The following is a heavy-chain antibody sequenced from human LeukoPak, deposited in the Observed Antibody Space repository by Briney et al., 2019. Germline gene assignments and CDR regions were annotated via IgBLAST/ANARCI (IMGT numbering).Heavy chain of an antibody. D-gene: IGHD5-12*01. CDR3: ASLRYVAQPHFDY. CDR2: IYYSGST. Sequence: PSETLSLTCPVSGGSISSSSYYWGWIRQPPGKGLEWIGSIYYSGSTYYNPSLKSRVTISVDTSKNQFSLKLSSVTAADTAVYYCASLRYVAQPHFDYWGQGTLVTVSS. CDR1: GGSISSSSYY. V-gene: IGHV4-39*01. J-gene: IGHJ4*02.